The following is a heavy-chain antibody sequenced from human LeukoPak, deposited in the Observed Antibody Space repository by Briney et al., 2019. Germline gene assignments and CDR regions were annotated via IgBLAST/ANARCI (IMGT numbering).Heavy chain of an antibody. D-gene: IGHD3-22*01. V-gene: IGHV3-11*01. CDR3: AGEHDSSGYC. J-gene: IGHJ4*02. CDR2: ISRGGSSI. Sequence: GGPLRLSCSASGLTFSDYYMNWLRQAPGKGLPWVSYISRGGSSIYYADSVKGPFTISRDNAKDSLHLQMKSLRAEDTAVYYFAGEHDSSGYCWRQGTLVTVSS. CDR1: GLTFSDYY.